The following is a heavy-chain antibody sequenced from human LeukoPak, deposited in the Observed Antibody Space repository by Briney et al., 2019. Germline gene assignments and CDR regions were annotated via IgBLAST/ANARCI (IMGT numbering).Heavy chain of an antibody. V-gene: IGHV1-69*05. D-gene: IGHD5-24*01. CDR2: IIPIFGTA. CDR3: ARVLGGYNYYFDY. Sequence: SVKVSCKASGGTFSSYAISWVRQAPGQGLEWMGGIIPIFGTANYAQKFQGRVTITTDGSTSTAYMELSSLRSEDTAVYYCARVLGGYNYYFDYWGQGTLVTVSS. J-gene: IGHJ4*02. CDR1: GGTFSSYA.